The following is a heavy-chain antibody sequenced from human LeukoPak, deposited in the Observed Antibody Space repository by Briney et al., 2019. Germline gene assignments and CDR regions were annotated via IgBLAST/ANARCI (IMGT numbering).Heavy chain of an antibody. V-gene: IGHV3-7*01. J-gene: IGHJ4*02. Sequence: PGGSLRLSCAASGFTFSSHWMSWVRQAPGKGLEWVANIKQDGSEKYYVDSVKGRFTISRDNAKNSLYLQMNSLRAEDTAVYYCARAGSYSSGWSRYFDYWGQGTLVTVSS. CDR3: ARAGSYSSGWSRYFDY. CDR2: IKQDGSEK. D-gene: IGHD6-19*01. CDR1: GFTFSSHW.